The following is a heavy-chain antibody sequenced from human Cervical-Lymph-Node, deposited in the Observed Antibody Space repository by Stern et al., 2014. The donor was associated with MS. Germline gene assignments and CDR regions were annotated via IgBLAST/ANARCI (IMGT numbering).Heavy chain of an antibody. D-gene: IGHD6-13*01. V-gene: IGHV1-3*04. J-gene: IGHJ5*02. CDR1: GYTFTSYA. CDR3: GRGQQSFDP. Sequence: QVQLVQSGAEVKKPGASVKVSCKASGYTFTSYAIHWVRQAPGQRLEWMGRINTANGDTYYSEKFQGRVTITRDTSANTAYMELFSLTSEDTTVYYCGRGQQSFDPWGQGTLVTVSA. CDR2: INTANGDT.